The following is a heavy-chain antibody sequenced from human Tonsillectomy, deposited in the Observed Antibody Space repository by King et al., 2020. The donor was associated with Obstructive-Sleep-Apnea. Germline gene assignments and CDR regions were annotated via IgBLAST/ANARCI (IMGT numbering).Heavy chain of an antibody. Sequence: VQLVESGGGLVQPGRSLTLSCSSSGFTFGDYALSWFRQAPGKGLEWVGFIRSRAYGGTIQYAASLKGRFIISRDDSKNIVHLQMNSLETDDTAVYYCSSSFLALKGDYYGVDVWGQGTTVTVSS. CDR3: SSSFLALKGDYYGVDV. V-gene: IGHV3-49*03. CDR2: IRSRAYGGTI. D-gene: IGHD2/OR15-2a*01. J-gene: IGHJ6*02. CDR1: GFTFGDYA.